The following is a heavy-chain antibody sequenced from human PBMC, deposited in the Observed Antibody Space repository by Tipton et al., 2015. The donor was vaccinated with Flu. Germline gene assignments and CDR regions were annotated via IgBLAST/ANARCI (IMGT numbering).Heavy chain of an antibody. V-gene: IGHV4-34*01. CDR1: GGSFTDYY. D-gene: IGHD3-16*01. Sequence: SLTCAVYGGSFTDYYWSWIRQPPGKGLEWIGEIHHSGNTKYNPSLKSRVTISVDTSKNQFSLKVNSVTAADTAVYYCARGAGYLWEMEYGGQGTLVTVSS. J-gene: IGHJ4*02. CDR3: ARGAGYLWEMEY. CDR2: IHHSGNT.